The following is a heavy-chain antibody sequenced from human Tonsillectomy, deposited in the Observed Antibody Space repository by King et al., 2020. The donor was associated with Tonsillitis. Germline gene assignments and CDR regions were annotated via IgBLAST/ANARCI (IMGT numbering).Heavy chain of an antibody. D-gene: IGHD1-1*01. J-gene: IGHJ6*03. CDR1: GFTFDTFDTYG. V-gene: IGHV3-23*04. Sequence: VQLVESGGGLVQPGGSLRLSCAASGFTFDTFDTYGMSWVRQAPGKGLEWVSGISGSGGNTYYADSVKGRFTITRDNSKSTLYLHMNSLRAEDTAVYYCATGGERRIYYYYYMDVWGKGTPVTVSS. CDR2: ISGSGGNT. CDR3: ATGGERRIYYYYYMDV.